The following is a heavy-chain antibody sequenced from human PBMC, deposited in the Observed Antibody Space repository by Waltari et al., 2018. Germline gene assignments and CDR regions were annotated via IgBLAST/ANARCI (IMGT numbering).Heavy chain of an antibody. CDR2: VDTEDGET. Sequence: EVQLVQSGAEVKKPGATVKISCKASGYTFTDYYMHGVQQAPGKGLEWMGRVDTEDGETIYAAKFQGRVTITADTSTDNAYIELSSRRSEDPAVYYCAPVASGGSGWYRSFDSWGPGTLVPVSS. V-gene: IGHV1-69-2*01. J-gene: IGHJ4*02. CDR1: GYTFTDYY. CDR3: APVASGGSGWYRSFDS. D-gene: IGHD6-19*01.